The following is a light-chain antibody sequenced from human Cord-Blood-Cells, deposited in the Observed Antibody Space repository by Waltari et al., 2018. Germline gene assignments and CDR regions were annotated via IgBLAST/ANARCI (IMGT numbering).Light chain of an antibody. V-gene: IGLV1-44*01. CDR3: AAWDDSLNGWV. CDR2: SNN. Sequence: QSVLTQPPSASGTPGQRVTISCSGSSSNIGSNTVNWYQQLPGTAPKLLIYSNNQRPSWVPDRVPGSKSGPSASLAISGLQSEDEADYYCAAWDDSLNGWVFGGGTKLTVL. J-gene: IGLJ3*02. CDR1: SSNIGSNT.